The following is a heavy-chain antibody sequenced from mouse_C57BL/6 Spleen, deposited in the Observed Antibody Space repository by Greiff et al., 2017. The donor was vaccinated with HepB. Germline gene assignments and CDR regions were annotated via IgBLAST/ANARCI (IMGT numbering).Heavy chain of an antibody. CDR2: INPSSGYT. Sequence: VQLVESGAELARPGASVKMSCKASGYTFTSYTMHWVKQRPGQGLEWIGYINPSSGYTKYNQKFKDKATLTADKSSSTAYMQLSSLTSEDSAVYYCARYPLRNWYFDVWGTGTTVTVSS. J-gene: IGHJ1*03. CDR1: GYTFTSYT. D-gene: IGHD1-1*01. CDR3: ARYPLRNWYFDV. V-gene: IGHV1-4*01.